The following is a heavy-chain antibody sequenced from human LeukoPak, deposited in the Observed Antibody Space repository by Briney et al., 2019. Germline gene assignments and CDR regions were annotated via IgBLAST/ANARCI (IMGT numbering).Heavy chain of an antibody. Sequence: ASVKVSCKASGYRFSSNGISWVRQAPGQGLEWVGWVSTYNSDTNSAPKFQGRVTMTRDTFTSTVYMELRGLRTDDTAVYYCARDNWNEFDPWGQGTLVPVSS. V-gene: IGHV1-18*01. CDR2: VSTYNSDT. D-gene: IGHD1-20*01. CDR3: ARDNWNEFDP. J-gene: IGHJ5*02. CDR1: GYRFSSNG.